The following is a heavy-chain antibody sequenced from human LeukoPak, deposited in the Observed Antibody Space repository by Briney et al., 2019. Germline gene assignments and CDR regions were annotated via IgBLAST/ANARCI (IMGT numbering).Heavy chain of an antibody. D-gene: IGHD3-22*01. CDR3: ARCPYYDSSGYYHY. J-gene: IGHJ4*02. CDR2: INPNSGGT. V-gene: IGHV1-2*02. Sequence: ASVKVSCXASGYTFTGYYMHWVRQAPGQGLGWMGWINPNSGGTNYAQKFQGRVTMTRDTSISTAYMELSRLRSDDTAVYYCARCPYYDSSGYYHYWGQGTLVTVSS. CDR1: GYTFTGYY.